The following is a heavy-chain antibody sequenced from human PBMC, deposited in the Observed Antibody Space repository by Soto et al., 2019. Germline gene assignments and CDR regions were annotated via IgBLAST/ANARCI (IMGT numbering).Heavy chain of an antibody. CDR2: IWYDGSNK. D-gene: IGHD5-18*01. V-gene: IGHV3-33*01. CDR3: ARVPRRIHLWPNHWFDP. J-gene: IGHJ5*02. CDR1: GFNFSSYG. Sequence: GGSLRLSRAASGFNFSSYGMPWVRQDPGKGLEWVAVIWYDGSNKYYADSVKGRFTISRDNSKSTLYLQMNSLRAEDTAVYYCARVPRRIHLWPNHWFDPWGQGT.